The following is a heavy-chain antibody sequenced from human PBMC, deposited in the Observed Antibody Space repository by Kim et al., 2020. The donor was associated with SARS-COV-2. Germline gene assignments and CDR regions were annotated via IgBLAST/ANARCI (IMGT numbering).Heavy chain of an antibody. Sequence: ESVKGRLTLSGDISKSTLCLQMSSLRAEDTAVYYCAKAVGEYYYYYGMDVWGQGTTVTVSS. CDR3: AKAVGEYYYYYGMDV. D-gene: IGHD3-10*01. J-gene: IGHJ6*02. V-gene: IGHV3-23*01.